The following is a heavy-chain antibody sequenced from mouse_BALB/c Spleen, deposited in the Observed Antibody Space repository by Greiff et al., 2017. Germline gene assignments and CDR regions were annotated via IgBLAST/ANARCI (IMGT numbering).Heavy chain of an antibody. J-gene: IGHJ3*01. CDR1: GFTFSSYG. CDR3: ARHEGRANWWFAY. D-gene: IGHD4-1*01. V-gene: IGHV5-6*01. Sequence: EVMLVESGGDLVKPGGSLKLSCAASGFTFSSYGMSWVRQTPDKRLEWVATISSGGSYTYYPDSVKGRFTISRDNAKNTLYLQMSSLKSEDTAMYYCARHEGRANWWFAYWGQGTLVTVSA. CDR2: ISSGGSYT.